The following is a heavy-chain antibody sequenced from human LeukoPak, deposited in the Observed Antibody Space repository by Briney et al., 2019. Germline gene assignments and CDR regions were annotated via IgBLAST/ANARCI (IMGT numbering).Heavy chain of an antibody. CDR2: IIPIFGTA. CDR3: ARDGYYYDSSGYHAFDI. D-gene: IGHD3-22*01. Sequence: SVKVSCKASGGTFSSYAISWVRQAPGQGLEWIGGIIPIFGTANYAQKFQGRVTITADESTSTAYMELSSLRSDDTAVYYCARDGYYYDSSGYHAFDIWGQGTMVTVSP. V-gene: IGHV1-69*13. CDR1: GGTFSSYA. J-gene: IGHJ3*02.